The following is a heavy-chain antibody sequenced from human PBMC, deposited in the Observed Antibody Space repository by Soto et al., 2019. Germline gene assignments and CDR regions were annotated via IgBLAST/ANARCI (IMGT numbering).Heavy chain of an antibody. CDR2: ISVYNGNT. D-gene: IGHD3-22*01. CDR1: GYTFTSHG. V-gene: IGHV1-18*01. Sequence: QVRLVQSGVEVREPGASVKVSCKASGYTFTSHGISWVRQAPGQGLEWMGWISVYNGNTYYAQKFQGRVTVSTDTSTSTAYMELRSLRSDDTAIYYCARDALYYDSSGYYLYFDYWGQGVLVAVSS. CDR3: ARDALYYDSSGYYLYFDY. J-gene: IGHJ4*02.